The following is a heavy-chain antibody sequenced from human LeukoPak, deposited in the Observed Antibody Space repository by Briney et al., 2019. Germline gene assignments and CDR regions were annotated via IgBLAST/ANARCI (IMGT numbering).Heavy chain of an antibody. J-gene: IGHJ4*02. Sequence: SDTLALTCAVYGGSFSGYYWSWIRQPPGKGLEWIGEINHSGSTNYNPSLKSRVTISVDTSKNQFSLKLSSVTAADTAVYYCARGSAYQAPFDYWGQGTLVTVSS. CDR2: INHSGST. V-gene: IGHV4-34*01. CDR3: ARGSAYQAPFDY. CDR1: GGSFSGYY.